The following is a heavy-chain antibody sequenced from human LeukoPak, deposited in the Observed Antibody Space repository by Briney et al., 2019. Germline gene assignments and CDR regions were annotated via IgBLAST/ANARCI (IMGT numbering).Heavy chain of an antibody. CDR2: ISPNSGGT. CDR1: GYTFTGYY. CDR3: ARARSRVPATSMGY. J-gene: IGHJ4*02. D-gene: IGHD2/OR15-2a*01. V-gene: IGHV1-2*06. Sequence: ASVKVSCKASGYTFTGYYTHWVRQAPGQGLDWMERISPNSGGTNYAQKFQGRVTMTRDTSISTAYMELSRLRSDDTAVYYCARARSRVPATSMGYWGQGTLVTVSS.